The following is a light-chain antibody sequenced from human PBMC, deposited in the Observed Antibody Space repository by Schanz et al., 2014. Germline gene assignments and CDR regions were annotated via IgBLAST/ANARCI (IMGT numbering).Light chain of an antibody. CDR3: MQGSHWPWT. CDR1: QGLVSSVSGDGNTY. V-gene: IGKV2-30*01. J-gene: IGKJ1*01. Sequence: DVVLTQSPLSLPVTLGQPASISCRSSQGLVSSVSGDGNTYLSWFQQRPGQSPRRLIYKISNRDSGVPERFSGSGSGTDFTLKISRVEAEDVGIYYCMQGSHWPWTFGQGTKVEIK. CDR2: KIS.